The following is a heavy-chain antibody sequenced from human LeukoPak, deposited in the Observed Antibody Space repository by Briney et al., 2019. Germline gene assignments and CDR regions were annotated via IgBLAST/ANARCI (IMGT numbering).Heavy chain of an antibody. Sequence: ASVKVSCKASGGTFSSYAISWVRQAPGQGLEWMGGIIPIFGTANYAQKFQGRVTMTEDTSTDTAYMELSSLRSEDTAVYYCATQYYYGSGRRYYFDYWGQGTLVTVSS. J-gene: IGHJ4*02. CDR2: IIPIFGTA. CDR3: ATQYYYGSGRRYYFDY. D-gene: IGHD3-10*01. CDR1: GGTFSSYA. V-gene: IGHV1-69*06.